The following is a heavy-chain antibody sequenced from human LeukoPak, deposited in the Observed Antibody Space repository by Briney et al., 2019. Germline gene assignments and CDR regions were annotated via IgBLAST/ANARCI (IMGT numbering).Heavy chain of an antibody. Sequence: PGGSLRLSCAASGFSVRNNYMSWVRQAPGRGLEWVANIDQSGGRNNYVDSVKGRFTISRDNAKNSLFLEMSSLRADDTAVYFCARDVEGGTFDIWGQGTTVTVSS. CDR2: IDQSGGRN. D-gene: IGHD3-16*01. CDR3: ARDVEGGTFDI. V-gene: IGHV3-7*05. J-gene: IGHJ3*02. CDR1: GFSVRNNY.